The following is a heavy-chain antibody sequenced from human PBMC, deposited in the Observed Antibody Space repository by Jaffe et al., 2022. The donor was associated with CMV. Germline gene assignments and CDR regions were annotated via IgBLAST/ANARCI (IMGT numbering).Heavy chain of an antibody. J-gene: IGHJ4*02. Sequence: QLQLQESGPGLVKPSETLSLTCTVSGGSISSSSYYWGWIRQPPGKGLEWIGSIYYSGSTYYNPSLKSRVTISVDTSKNQFSLKLSSVTAADTAVYYCARHPHGYDSSGSPGDFDYWGQGTLVTVSS. D-gene: IGHD3-22*01. CDR1: GGSISSSSYY. CDR2: IYYSGST. V-gene: IGHV4-39*01. CDR3: ARHPHGYDSSGSPGDFDY.